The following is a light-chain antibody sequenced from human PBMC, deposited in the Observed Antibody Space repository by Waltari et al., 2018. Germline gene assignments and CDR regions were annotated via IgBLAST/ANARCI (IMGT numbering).Light chain of an antibody. CDR1: QDIDRY. V-gene: IGKV1-39*01. CDR3: QQANTFPLT. J-gene: IGKJ4*01. Sequence: DVQVTQSPSSLSASVGDSVTITCRTSQDIDRYLIWYQQKPGNAPKLLIYAASYLQSGVPSRFSGSGSGTDFSLTISSLQPEDFATYYCQQANTFPLTFGGGTKVEMK. CDR2: AAS.